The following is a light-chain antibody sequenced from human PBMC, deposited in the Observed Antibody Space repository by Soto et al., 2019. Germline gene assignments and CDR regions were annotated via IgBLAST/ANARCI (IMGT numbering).Light chain of an antibody. V-gene: IGKV4-1*01. CDR2: WAS. J-gene: IGKJ2*03. Sequence: DIVMTQSPDSLAVSLGERATINCKSSQSLLYSSNNKNYLAWYQQKPGQPPKLLIYWASTRESGVPDRFSGSGSGTDFTLTISSLQAEDVAFYYCQQCHSTSYSFGQGTKLEIK. CDR3: QQCHSTSYS. CDR1: QSLLYSSNNKNY.